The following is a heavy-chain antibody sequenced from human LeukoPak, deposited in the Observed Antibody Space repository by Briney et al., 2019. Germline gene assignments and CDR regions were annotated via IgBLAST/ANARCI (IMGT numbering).Heavy chain of an antibody. D-gene: IGHD3-22*01. V-gene: IGHV4-61*02. CDR1: GGSISSGSYY. Sequence: SQTLSLTCTVSGGSISSGSYYWSWIRQPAGKGLEWIGRIYTSGSTNYNPSLKSRVTISVDTSKNQFSLKLSSVAAADTAVYYCARAYYDSSGYPYYFDYWGQGTLVTVSS. J-gene: IGHJ4*02. CDR2: IYTSGST. CDR3: ARAYYDSSGYPYYFDY.